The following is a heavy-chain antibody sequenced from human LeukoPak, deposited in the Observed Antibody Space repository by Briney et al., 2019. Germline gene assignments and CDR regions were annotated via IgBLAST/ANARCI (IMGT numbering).Heavy chain of an antibody. CDR2: IGIESGNT. CDR1: GFPFIVYS. Sequence: GGSLRLSCTASGFPFIVYSMSWVRQAPGEGLGWILYIGIESGNTKYAASVMARFTISADKTKNSLYVQMNSLRVEDTAVYYCARDHNYAFDNWGQGTLVSVSS. J-gene: IGHJ4*02. CDR3: ARDHNYAFDN. V-gene: IGHV3-48*01. D-gene: IGHD1-1*01.